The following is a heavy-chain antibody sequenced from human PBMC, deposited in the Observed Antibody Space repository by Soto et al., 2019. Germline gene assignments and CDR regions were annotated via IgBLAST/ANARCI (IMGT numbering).Heavy chain of an antibody. CDR3: AREVPSTVTSYFDS. Sequence: LSLTCTVSGASIINDNWAWIRQPPGKGLEWIGYVYYTGSTSYNPSLRSRVTISVETSKSQFSLKLASVTAADTAEYFCAREVPSTVTSYFDSWGQGILVTVSS. CDR2: VYYTGST. CDR1: GASIINDN. J-gene: IGHJ4*02. D-gene: IGHD4-17*01. V-gene: IGHV4-59*01.